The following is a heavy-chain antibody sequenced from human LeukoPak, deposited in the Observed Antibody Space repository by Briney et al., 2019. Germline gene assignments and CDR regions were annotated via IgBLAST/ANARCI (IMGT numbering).Heavy chain of an antibody. CDR3: TRWSSPHMGYYYYYGMDV. CDR2: ISSNANSYGT. D-gene: IGHD2-21*01. V-gene: IGHV3-73*01. J-gene: IGHJ6*02. CDR1: GFTFSGSA. Sequence: GGSLRLSCAASGFTFSGSAMHWVRQASGKGLEWVARISSNANSYGTAYAASVKVRFTIFRDDSKNTAYLQMNSLKTEDTAVYYCTRWSSPHMGYYYYYGMDVWGQGTTVTVSS.